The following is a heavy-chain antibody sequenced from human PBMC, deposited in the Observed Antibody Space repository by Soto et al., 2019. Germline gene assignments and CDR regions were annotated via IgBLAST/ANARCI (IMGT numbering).Heavy chain of an antibody. V-gene: IGHV1-18*01. Sequence: ASVKVSCKASGYTFTSYGISWVRQAPGQGLEWMGWISAYNGNTNYAQKLQGRVTMTTDTSTSTAYMELRSLRSDDTAVYYCARALGWQQLVPEGWFDPWGQGTLVTVSS. CDR1: GYTFTSYG. CDR2: ISAYNGNT. CDR3: ARALGWQQLVPEGWFDP. D-gene: IGHD6-13*01. J-gene: IGHJ5*02.